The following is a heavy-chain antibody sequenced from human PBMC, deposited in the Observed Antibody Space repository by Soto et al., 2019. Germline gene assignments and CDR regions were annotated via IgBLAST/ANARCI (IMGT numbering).Heavy chain of an antibody. Sequence: EVQLLESGGALVHPGGSLRLSCVASGFTSSSYAMSWVRQAPGTGLEWVSGITGSGGRTYYADSVKGRFTISRDNSKNTVYLQMNSLRAEDTAIYYCAKESAMVTTGWFVPWGQGTLVTVS. V-gene: IGHV3-23*01. D-gene: IGHD4-17*01. CDR3: AKESAMVTTGWFVP. CDR1: GFTSSSYA. CDR2: ITGSGGRT. J-gene: IGHJ5*02.